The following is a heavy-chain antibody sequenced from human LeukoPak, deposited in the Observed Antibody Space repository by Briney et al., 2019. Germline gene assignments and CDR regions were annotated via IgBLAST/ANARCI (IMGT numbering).Heavy chain of an antibody. D-gene: IGHD2/OR15-2a*01. J-gene: IGHJ4*02. Sequence: GESLKISCKGSGYSFPSYWIAWVRQMPGKGLEWMGIIYPGDSDTTYSPSFQGQVTISADKSISTAYLQWSSLKASDTAIYYCARRLKNSSGIDYWGQGTLVTVSS. V-gene: IGHV5-51*01. CDR2: IYPGDSDT. CDR1: GYSFPSYW. CDR3: ARRLKNSSGIDY.